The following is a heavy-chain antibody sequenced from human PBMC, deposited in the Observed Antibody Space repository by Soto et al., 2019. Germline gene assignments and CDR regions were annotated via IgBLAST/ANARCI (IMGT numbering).Heavy chain of an antibody. CDR1: GGSISTYY. Sequence: QVQLQESGPGLVKPSETLSLTCTVSGGSISTYYWNWIRQSAGKGLEWIGRVYISGSTNYHPSLKSRVAMSVDPSNNQFSLKVTSVTAADTAVYYCARGGRDGFDIWGQGTMVTVSS. J-gene: IGHJ3*02. CDR3: ARGGRDGFDI. V-gene: IGHV4-4*07. CDR2: VYISGST.